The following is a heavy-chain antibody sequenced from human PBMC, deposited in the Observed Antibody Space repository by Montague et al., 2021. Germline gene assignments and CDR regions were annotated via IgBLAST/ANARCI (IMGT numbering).Heavy chain of an antibody. CDR1: GFTFGTYA. D-gene: IGHD1-26*01. CDR2: ISGGGGSI. Sequence: SLRLSCAASGFTFGTYAMSWVRQAPGKGLEWVSGISGGGGSIYYADSVKGRFTISRDNSKNTLYLQMSSLRAEDTAVYYCVKDSRGSYYSPCTFDFWGQGTTVTVSS. J-gene: IGHJ3*01. CDR3: VKDSRGSYYSPCTFDF. V-gene: IGHV3-23*01.